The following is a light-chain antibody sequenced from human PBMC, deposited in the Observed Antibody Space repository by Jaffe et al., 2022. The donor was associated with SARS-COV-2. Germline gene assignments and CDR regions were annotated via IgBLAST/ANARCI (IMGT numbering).Light chain of an antibody. Sequence: DIQMTQSPSSVSASVGDRVTISCRASQDISSWLAWYQQRPGKAPKLLIFAATRLQTGVPSRFSGSRSGTNFVLTISSLQPEDFATYYCQRANSFPWTFGQGTKVEFK. CDR1: QDISSW. V-gene: IGKV1-12*01. CDR3: QRANSFPWT. CDR2: AAT. J-gene: IGKJ1*01.